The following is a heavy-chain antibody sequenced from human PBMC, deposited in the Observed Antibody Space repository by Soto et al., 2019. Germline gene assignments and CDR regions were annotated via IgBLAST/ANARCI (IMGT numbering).Heavy chain of an antibody. CDR1: GYTFTSYD. Sequence: ASVKVSCKASGYTFTSYDINGVRQATGQGLEWMGWMNPNSGNTGYAQKFQGRVTMTRNTSISTAYMELSSLRSEDTAVYYCARDISRHYDSSGYYFPDAFDIWGQGAMVTVSS. CDR3: ARDISRHYDSSGYYFPDAFDI. CDR2: MNPNSGNT. V-gene: IGHV1-8*01. D-gene: IGHD3-22*01. J-gene: IGHJ3*02.